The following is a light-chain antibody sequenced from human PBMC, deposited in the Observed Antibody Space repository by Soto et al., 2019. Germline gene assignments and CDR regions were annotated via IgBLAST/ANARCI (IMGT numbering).Light chain of an antibody. CDR1: SSDVGGYDR. CDR3: CSYAGGYIYL. V-gene: IGLV2-11*01. J-gene: IGLJ1*01. CDR2: DVT. Sequence: QSALTQPPSASGSPGQSVTISCTGTSSDVGGYDRVSWFQQHPGKAPKLIIYDVTKWPSGVPERFSGSKSGNTASLTISGLQAEDEADYFCCSYAGGYIYLFGTGTKLTVL.